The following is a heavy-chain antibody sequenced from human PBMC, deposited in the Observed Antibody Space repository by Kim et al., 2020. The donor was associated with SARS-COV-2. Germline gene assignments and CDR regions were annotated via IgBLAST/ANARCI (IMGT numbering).Heavy chain of an antibody. CDR3: TRGPF. CDR1: GFSFSEWW. CDR2: SDNDGTTT. Sequence: GGSLRLSCAASGFSFSEWWMDWVRQAPGKGPEWVARSDNDGTTTLYADSVKGRFTISRDNSKNKLYLQMTGLRADDTGVYYCTRGPFCGQGTLVTVSS. J-gene: IGHJ4*02. V-gene: IGHV3-74*01.